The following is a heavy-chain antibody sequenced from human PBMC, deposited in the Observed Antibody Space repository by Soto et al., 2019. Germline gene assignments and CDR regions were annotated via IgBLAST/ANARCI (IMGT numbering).Heavy chain of an antibody. J-gene: IGHJ4*02. Sequence: QVQLQELGPGLVEPSGTLSLTCAVSGDSVSSPYYWCWVRQPPGKGLEWIGDVFHTGTTSYNPSLRSRVTISMDKSNNQFSLDLSYVTAADTAVYYCARSAGWYAVHSWGPGTLVIVSS. CDR3: ARSAGWYAVHS. D-gene: IGHD6-19*01. CDR1: GDSVSSPYY. V-gene: IGHV4-4*02. CDR2: VFHTGTT.